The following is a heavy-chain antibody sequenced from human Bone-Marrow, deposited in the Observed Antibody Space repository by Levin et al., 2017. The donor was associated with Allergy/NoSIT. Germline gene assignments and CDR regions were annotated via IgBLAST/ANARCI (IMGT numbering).Heavy chain of an antibody. V-gene: IGHV1-69*06. CDR3: ARDRIWRNSSPLV. D-gene: IGHD6-13*01. J-gene: IGHJ6*02. CDR2: IIPIFGTA. Sequence: ASVKVSCKASGGTFSSYAICWVRQAPGQGLEWMGGIIPIFGTANYAQKFQGRVTITADKSTSTAYMELSSLRSEDTAVYYCARDRIWRNSSPLVWGQGTTVTVSS. CDR1: GGTFSSYA.